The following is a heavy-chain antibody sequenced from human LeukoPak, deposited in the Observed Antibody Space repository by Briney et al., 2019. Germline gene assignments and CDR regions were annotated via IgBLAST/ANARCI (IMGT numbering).Heavy chain of an antibody. CDR3: ARDVGGAGSH. V-gene: IGHV3-66*01. J-gene: IGHJ4*02. CDR2: ISSGGKT. Sequence: GGSLRLSCAASGFNVSTNYIHWVRQAPGKGLEWVAVISSGGKTYYADFVKARFLISRDNAKNTLYLHMNSLRAEDTAMYYCARDVGGAGSHWGQGTLVTVSS. CDR1: GFNVSTNY. D-gene: IGHD3-10*01.